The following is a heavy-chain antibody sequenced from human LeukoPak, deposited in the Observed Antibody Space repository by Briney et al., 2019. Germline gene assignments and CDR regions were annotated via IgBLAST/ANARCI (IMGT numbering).Heavy chain of an antibody. CDR3: AKDGTYCSGGSCYQDY. Sequence: GGSLRLSCAASGFTFSSYAMHWVRQAPGKGLEWVAVISYDGSNKYYADSVKGRFTISRDNSKNTLYLQMDSLRAEDTAVYYCAKDGTYCSGGSCYQDYWGQGTLVTVSS. V-gene: IGHV3-30*04. CDR1: GFTFSSYA. D-gene: IGHD2-15*01. CDR2: ISYDGSNK. J-gene: IGHJ4*02.